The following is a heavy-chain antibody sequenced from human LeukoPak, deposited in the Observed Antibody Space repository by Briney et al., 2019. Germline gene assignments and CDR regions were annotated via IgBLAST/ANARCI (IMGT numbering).Heavy chain of an antibody. CDR1: GGSISSYY. J-gene: IGHJ6*03. D-gene: IGHD4-23*01. V-gene: IGHV4-4*07. CDR2: IYTSGST. CDR3: ARETPTVARLGYYYYYYMDV. Sequence: PSETLSLTCTVSGGSISSYYWSWIRQPAGKGLEWIGRIYTSGSTNYNPSLKSRVTMSVDTSKNQFSLKLSSVTAADAAVYYCARETPTVARLGYYYYYYMDVWGKGTTVTVSS.